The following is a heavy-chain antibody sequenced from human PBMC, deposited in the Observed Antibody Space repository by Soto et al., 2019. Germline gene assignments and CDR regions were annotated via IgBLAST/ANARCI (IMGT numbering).Heavy chain of an antibody. Sequence: PGGSLRLSCVASQFTFSNYEMNWVRQAPGKGLEWVSYISYTGSTIYYAGSVRGRFTISRDNSKNSLYLQMNSLRAEDTAVYYCARGLRNYYDRSGLHYWGQGP. J-gene: IGHJ4*02. CDR2: ISYTGSTI. V-gene: IGHV3-48*03. D-gene: IGHD3-22*01. CDR3: ARGLRNYYDRSGLHY. CDR1: QFTFSNYE.